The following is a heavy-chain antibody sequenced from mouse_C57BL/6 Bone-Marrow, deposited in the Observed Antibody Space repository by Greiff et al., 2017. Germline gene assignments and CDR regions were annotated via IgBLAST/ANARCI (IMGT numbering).Heavy chain of an antibody. D-gene: IGHD1-1*01. J-gene: IGHJ4*01. CDR2: IYPGSGST. V-gene: IGHV1-55*01. CDR3: ARNYYGSSYNYSMDY. Sequence: LQQPGAELVKPGASVKMSCKASGYTFTSYWITWVKQRPGQGLEWIGDIYPGSGSTNYNEKFKSKATLTVDTSSSTAYMQLSSLTSEDSAVYYCARNYYGSSYNYSMDYWGQGTSVTVSS. CDR1: GYTFTSYW.